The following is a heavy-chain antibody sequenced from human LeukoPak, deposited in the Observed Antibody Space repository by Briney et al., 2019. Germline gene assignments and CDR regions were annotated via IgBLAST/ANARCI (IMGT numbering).Heavy chain of an antibody. CDR2: ISSSGTTI. CDR3: AELGITMIGGV. V-gene: IGHV3-48*03. Sequence: PGGSPRLSCAASGFTFSSYEMNWVRQAPGKGLEWVADISSSGTTIHYADSLKGRFTISRDNAKNSLYLQMNSLRAEDTAVYYCAELGITMIGGVWGKGTTVTISS. J-gene: IGHJ6*04. CDR1: GFTFSSYE. D-gene: IGHD3-10*02.